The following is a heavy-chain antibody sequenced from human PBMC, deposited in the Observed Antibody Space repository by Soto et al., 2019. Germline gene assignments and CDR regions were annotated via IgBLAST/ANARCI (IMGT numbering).Heavy chain of an antibody. CDR1: GGSFSGYY. D-gene: IGHD6-13*01. V-gene: IGHV4-34*01. Sequence: SETLSLTCAVYGGSFSGYYWSWIRQPPGKGLEWIGEINHSGSTNYNPSLKSRVTISVDTSKNQFSLKLSSVTAADTAVYYCARGRIAAAGTGPSLYYMDVWGKGTTVTVSS. CDR2: INHSGST. J-gene: IGHJ6*03. CDR3: ARGRIAAAGTGPSLYYMDV.